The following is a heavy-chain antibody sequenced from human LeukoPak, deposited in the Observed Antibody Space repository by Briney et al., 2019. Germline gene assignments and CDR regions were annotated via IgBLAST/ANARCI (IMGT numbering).Heavy chain of an antibody. CDR3: ARFPGNPPY. CDR2: INHSGST. Sequence: PSETLSLTCAVYGGSFSGYYWSWIRQPPGKGLEWIGEINHSGSTNYNPSLKSRVTISVDTSKNQFSLKLSSVTAADTAVYYRARFPGNPPYWGQGTLVTVSS. D-gene: IGHD4-23*01. V-gene: IGHV4-34*01. CDR1: GGSFSGYY. J-gene: IGHJ4*02.